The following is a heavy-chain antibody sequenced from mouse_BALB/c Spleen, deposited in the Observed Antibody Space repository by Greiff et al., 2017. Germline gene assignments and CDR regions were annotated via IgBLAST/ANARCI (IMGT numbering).Heavy chain of an antibody. J-gene: IGHJ4*01. V-gene: IGHV5-9-3*01. CDR2: ISSGGSYT. CDR1: GFTFSSYA. CDR3: ARQGGY. Sequence: EVKLMESGGGLVKPGGSLKLSCAASGFTFSSYAMSWVRQTPEKRLEWVATISSGGSYTYYPDSVKGRFTISRDNAKNTLYLQMSSLRSEDTAMYYCARQGGYWGQGTSVTVSS.